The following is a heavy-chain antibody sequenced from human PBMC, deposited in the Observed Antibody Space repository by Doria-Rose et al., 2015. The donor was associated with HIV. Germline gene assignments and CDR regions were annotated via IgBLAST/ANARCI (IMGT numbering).Heavy chain of an antibody. J-gene: IGHJ4*02. V-gene: IGHV4-34*01. CDR1: Y. Sequence: YWSWIRQPPGKGLQWIGEINHNGSTNYNPSLKSRVTISVDTSKNQFSLKLSSVTAADTAMYYCATLDLDYWGQGTLVTVSS. CDR2: INHNGST. CDR3: ATLDLDY.